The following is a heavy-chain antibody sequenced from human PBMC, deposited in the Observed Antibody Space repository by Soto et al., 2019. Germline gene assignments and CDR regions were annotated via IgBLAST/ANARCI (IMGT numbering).Heavy chain of an antibody. D-gene: IGHD4-4*01. V-gene: IGHV4-61*08. Sequence: PSETLSLTCTVSGGSISSGDYYGSWIRQPPGKGLEWIGYIYYSGSTNYNPSLKSRVTISVDTSKNQFSLKLSSVTAADTAVYYCARVWGDDYSNRYYYYMDVWGKGTTVTV. CDR3: ARVWGDDYSNRYYYYMDV. J-gene: IGHJ6*03. CDR1: GGSISSGDYY. CDR2: IYYSGST.